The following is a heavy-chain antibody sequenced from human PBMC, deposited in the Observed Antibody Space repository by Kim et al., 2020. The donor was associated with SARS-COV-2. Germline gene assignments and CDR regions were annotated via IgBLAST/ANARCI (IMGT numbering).Heavy chain of an antibody. J-gene: IGHJ5*02. V-gene: IGHV4-4*02. Sequence: NDNPSLKSRVTISVDKSKNQFSLKLSSVTAADTAVYYCAGPGPLDGWFDPWGQGTLVTVSS. CDR3: AGPGPLDGWFDP.